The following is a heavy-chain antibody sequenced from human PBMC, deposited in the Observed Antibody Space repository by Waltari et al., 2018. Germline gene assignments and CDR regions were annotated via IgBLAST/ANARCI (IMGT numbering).Heavy chain of an antibody. J-gene: IGHJ2*01. Sequence: QVQLQESGPGLVKPSETLSLTCTVSGDSVSSRYYWSWIRQPPGKGLEWIGYIYYSGSTNYNPSLKSRVTISVDTSKNKFSLKLNSVTAADTAVYYCARASRGSGFYYGYFDLWGRGTLVIVSS. D-gene: IGHD3-3*01. CDR2: IYYSGST. CDR3: ARASRGSGFYYGYFDL. CDR1: GDSVSSRYY. V-gene: IGHV4-59*02.